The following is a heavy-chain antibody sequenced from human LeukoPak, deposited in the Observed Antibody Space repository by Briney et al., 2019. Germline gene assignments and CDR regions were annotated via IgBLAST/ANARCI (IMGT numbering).Heavy chain of an antibody. J-gene: IGHJ4*02. CDR1: GGSISSGDYY. D-gene: IGHD1-26*01. CDR2: IYYSGST. V-gene: IGHV4-30-4*08. CDR3: ASAGIVGATLDY. Sequence: SETLSLTCTVSGGSISSGDYYWGWLRQPPGKGLEWIGYIYYSGSTYYNPSLKSRVTISVDTSKNQFSLKLSSVTAADTAVYYCASAGIVGATLDYWGQGTLVTVSS.